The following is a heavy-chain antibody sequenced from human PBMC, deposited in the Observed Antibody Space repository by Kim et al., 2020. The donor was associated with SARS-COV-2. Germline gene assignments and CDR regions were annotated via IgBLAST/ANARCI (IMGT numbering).Heavy chain of an antibody. D-gene: IGHD6-19*01. CDR2: VNPQSGT. V-gene: IGHV1-2*02. J-gene: IGHJ4*02. Sequence: ASVKVSCKASGYSFSGYYVHWVRQSTGQGLEWMGWVNPQSGTHDAQKFRGRGTMTRDTTCITAYIELGSLSADDTAMYFCSTSGGWSKFDYWGQGALVTVSS. CDR1: GYSFSGYY. CDR3: STSGGWSKFDY.